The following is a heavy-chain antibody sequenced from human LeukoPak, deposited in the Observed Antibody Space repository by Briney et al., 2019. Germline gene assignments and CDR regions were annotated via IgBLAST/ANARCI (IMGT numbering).Heavy chain of an antibody. J-gene: IGHJ5*02. CDR3: ARAWDSSLNWFDP. D-gene: IGHD6-13*01. V-gene: IGHV4-39*01. Sequence: PSETLSLTCTVSGGSISSSSYYWGWIRQPPGKGLEWIGSIYYSGSTYYNPSLKSRVTISVDTSKNQFSLKLSSVTAADTAVYYCARAWDSSLNWFDPWGQGTLVTVSS. CDR1: GGSISSSSYY. CDR2: IYYSGST.